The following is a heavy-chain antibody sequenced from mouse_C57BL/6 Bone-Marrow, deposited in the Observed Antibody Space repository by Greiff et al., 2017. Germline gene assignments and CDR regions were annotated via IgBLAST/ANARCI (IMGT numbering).Heavy chain of an antibody. CDR2: IHPSDSDT. Sequence: QVQLQQSGAELVKPGASVKVSCKASGYTFTSYWMHWVKQRPGQGLEWIGRIHPSDSDTNYNQKFKGKATLTVDKSSSTAYLPLRSLTSEDSSVYDCAIGSNYVHCYAMDYWGQGTSVTVSS. CDR1: GYTFTSYW. V-gene: IGHV1-74*01. CDR3: AIGSNYVHCYAMDY. J-gene: IGHJ4*01. D-gene: IGHD2-5*01.